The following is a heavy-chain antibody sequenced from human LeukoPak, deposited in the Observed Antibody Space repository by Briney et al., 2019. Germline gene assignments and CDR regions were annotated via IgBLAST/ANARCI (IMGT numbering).Heavy chain of an antibody. D-gene: IGHD3-22*01. CDR3: AKDPAALDYYDSSDPVSYFDY. V-gene: IGHV3-23*01. CDR1: GFTFSGHG. CDR2: ISGSGGST. J-gene: IGHJ4*02. Sequence: GGSLRLSCAASGFTFSGHGMNWVRHAPGKGLGWVSAISGSGGSTYYADSVKGRFTISRDNSKNTLYLQMNSLRAEDTAVYYCAKDPAALDYYDSSDPVSYFDYWGQGTLVTVSS.